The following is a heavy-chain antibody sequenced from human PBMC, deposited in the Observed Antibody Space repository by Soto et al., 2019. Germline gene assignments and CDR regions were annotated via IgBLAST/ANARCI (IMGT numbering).Heavy chain of an antibody. D-gene: IGHD3-10*01. Sequence: QVQLQQWGAGLLKPSETLSLTCAVYGGSFGGYYWSWIRQPPGKGLEWIGEINHSGSTNYNPSLKSRVTISVDTSKNQFSLKLNSVTVADTAVYYCARAHPLLWFGEFPLDYWGQGTLVTVSS. CDR1: GGSFGGYY. V-gene: IGHV4-34*01. J-gene: IGHJ4*02. CDR2: INHSGST. CDR3: ARAHPLLWFGEFPLDY.